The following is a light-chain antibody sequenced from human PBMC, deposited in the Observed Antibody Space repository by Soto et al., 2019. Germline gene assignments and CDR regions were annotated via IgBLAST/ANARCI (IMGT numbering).Light chain of an antibody. CDR3: QQYYNWALT. Sequence: ELVMTQSPATLSVSPGERATLSCRASQSFSSNVAWYQQKPGQAPRLLIYGTSTRVTGIPARFSGSGSGTEFTLTVSSLQSEYFAVYYCQQYYNWALTFGCGTKVEIK. J-gene: IGKJ4*01. CDR2: GTS. CDR1: QSFSSN. V-gene: IGKV3-15*01.